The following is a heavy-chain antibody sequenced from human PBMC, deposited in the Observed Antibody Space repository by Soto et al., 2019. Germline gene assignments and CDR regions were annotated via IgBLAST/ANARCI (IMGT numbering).Heavy chain of an antibody. D-gene: IGHD3-3*01. CDR2: IYYSGST. CDR1: GGSISIGGYY. Sequence: PSETLSLTCTFSGGSISIGGYYWRWIRQHPGKGLEWIGYIYYSGSTYYNPSLKSRVTISVDTSKNQFSLKLSSVTAADTAVYYCARFLRTDAFDIWGQGTMVTVSS. V-gene: IGHV4-31*03. CDR3: ARFLRTDAFDI. J-gene: IGHJ3*02.